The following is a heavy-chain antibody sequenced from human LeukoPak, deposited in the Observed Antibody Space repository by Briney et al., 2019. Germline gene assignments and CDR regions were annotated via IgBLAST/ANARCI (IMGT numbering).Heavy chain of an antibody. J-gene: IGHJ5*02. CDR2: ISSSSSYI. V-gene: IGHV3-21*01. Sequence: GGSLNLPGEASGSTSSSNSMNWVPQPPGRGLKGASSISSSSSYIYYADSVKGRFTISRDNAKNLLYLQMNSLRAGDTAVYYCARDKPHDILTGYFNWFDPWGQGTLVTVSS. D-gene: IGHD3-9*01. CDR1: GSTSSSNS. CDR3: ARDKPHDILTGYFNWFDP.